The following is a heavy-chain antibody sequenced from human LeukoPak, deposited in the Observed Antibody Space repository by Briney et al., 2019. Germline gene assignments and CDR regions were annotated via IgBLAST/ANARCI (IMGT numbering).Heavy chain of an antibody. CDR3: AREKKVYGSGSYYNAYYYYYYMDV. Sequence: SETLSLTCTVSGGSISSYYWSWIRQPPGKGLEWIGYIHYSGSTNYNPSLKSRVTISVDTSKNQFSLKLSSVTAADTAVYYCAREKKVYGSGSYYNAYYYYYYMDVWGKGTTVTISS. V-gene: IGHV4-59*01. J-gene: IGHJ6*03. D-gene: IGHD3-10*01. CDR2: IHYSGST. CDR1: GGSISSYY.